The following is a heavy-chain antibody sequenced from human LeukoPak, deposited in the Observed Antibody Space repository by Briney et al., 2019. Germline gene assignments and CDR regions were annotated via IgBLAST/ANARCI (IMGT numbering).Heavy chain of an antibody. J-gene: IGHJ3*02. CDR1: GYTFTSNY. CDR3: ASNPKVLAATGSAFDI. V-gene: IGHV1-46*01. D-gene: IGHD3-10*01. Sequence: GASVKVSCKAFGYTFTSNYMHWVRQAPGQGPEWMGVISPSGGSTTYAQKFQGRVTLTRDMSTSTAYMELSSLRSEDTAVYYCASNPKVLAATGSAFDIWGQGTMVTVSS. CDR2: ISPSGGST.